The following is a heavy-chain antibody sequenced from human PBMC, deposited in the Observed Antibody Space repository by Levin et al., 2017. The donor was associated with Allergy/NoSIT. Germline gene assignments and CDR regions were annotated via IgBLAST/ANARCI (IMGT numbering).Heavy chain of an antibody. D-gene: IGHD3-10*01. CDR1: GFTVSSNY. J-gene: IGHJ4*02. V-gene: IGHV3-66*01. CDR3: ATNYYGSGSYYVGLDY. CDR2: IYSGGST. Sequence: GESLKISCAASGFTVSSNYMSWVRQAPGKGLEWVSVIYSGGSTYYADSVKGRFTISRDNSKNTLYLQMNSLRAEDTAVYYCATNYYGSGSYYVGLDYWGQGTLVTVSS.